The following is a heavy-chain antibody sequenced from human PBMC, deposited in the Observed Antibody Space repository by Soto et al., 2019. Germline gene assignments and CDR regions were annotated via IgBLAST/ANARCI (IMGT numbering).Heavy chain of an antibody. Sequence: SETLSLTCAVYGGSFSGYYWSWIRQPPGKGLEWIGEINHSGSTNYNPSLKSRVTISVDTSKNQFSLNLRSVTAADTAVYYCAGGRGRQQLVMTYYYGMDVWGQGTTVTVSS. D-gene: IGHD6-13*01. CDR3: AGGRGRQQLVMTYYYGMDV. CDR2: INHSGST. J-gene: IGHJ6*02. V-gene: IGHV4-34*01. CDR1: GGSFSGYY.